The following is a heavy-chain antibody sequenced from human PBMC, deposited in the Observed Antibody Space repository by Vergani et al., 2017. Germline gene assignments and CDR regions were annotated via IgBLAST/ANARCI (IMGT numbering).Heavy chain of an antibody. Sequence: ELQLMESGGGVVQPGGSLRLSCAASGLTFSSYGMYWVRQAPGKGLEWVSVISGSGGRAKYADSVKGRFTVSRDNSKKTLYLQLNRVRAEDTAVYYCARDVLPWDGHYFEYWGQGTLVTVSS. J-gene: IGHJ4*02. D-gene: IGHD1-26*01. CDR2: ISGSGGRA. V-gene: IGHV3-23*01. CDR3: ARDVLPWDGHYFEY. CDR1: GLTFSSYG.